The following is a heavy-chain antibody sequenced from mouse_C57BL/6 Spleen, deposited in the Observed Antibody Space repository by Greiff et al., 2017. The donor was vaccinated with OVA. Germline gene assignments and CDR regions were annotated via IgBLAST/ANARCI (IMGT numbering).Heavy chain of an antibody. CDR3: ANSPSRDYAMDY. V-gene: IGHV5-6*02. CDR2: ISSGGSYT. J-gene: IGHJ4*01. CDR1: GFTFSSYG. Sequence: EVMLVESGGDLVKPGGSLKLSCAASGFTFSSYGMSWVRQPPDKRLEWVATISSGGSYTYYPDSVKGRFTISRDNAKNTLYLQMSSLKSEDTAMYYCANSPSRDYAMDYWGQGTSVTVSS.